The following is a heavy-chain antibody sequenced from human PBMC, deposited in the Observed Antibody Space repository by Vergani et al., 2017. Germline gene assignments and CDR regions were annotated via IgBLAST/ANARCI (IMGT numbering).Heavy chain of an antibody. CDR2: IKQDGSEK. D-gene: IGHD3-10*01. CDR3: ARAMTTTAWFGELLRTIDAFDI. J-gene: IGHJ3*02. CDR1: GFTFSSYC. V-gene: IGHV3-7*01. Sequence: EVQLVESGGGLVQPGGSLRLSCAASGFTFSSYCMSWVRQAPRKGLEWVANIKQDGSEKYYVDSVKGRFTISRDNAKNSLYLQMNSLRAEDTAVYYCARAMTTTAWFGELLRTIDAFDIWGQGTMVTVYS.